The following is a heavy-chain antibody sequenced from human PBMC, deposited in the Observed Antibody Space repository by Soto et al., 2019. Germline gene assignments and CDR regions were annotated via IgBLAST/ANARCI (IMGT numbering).Heavy chain of an antibody. V-gene: IGHV1-69*13. J-gene: IGHJ6*02. CDR3: ARAVRDTIVQPTAIGLHYYYGMDV. D-gene: IGHD2-15*01. Sequence: SVKVSCKASGGIFSTYASKWVRQAPGQGLEWMGGIIPLFRSGHYAQKFQGRVTITADESTTTAYMELNSLRAEDTAVYYCARAVRDTIVQPTAIGLHYYYGMDVWGQGTTVTVSS. CDR2: IIPLFRSG. CDR1: GGIFSTYA.